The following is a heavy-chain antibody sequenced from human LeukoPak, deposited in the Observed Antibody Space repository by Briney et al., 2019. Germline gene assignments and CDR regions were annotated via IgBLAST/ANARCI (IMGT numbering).Heavy chain of an antibody. CDR3: VRTRGWFDP. J-gene: IGHJ5*02. CDR2: IYYSGST. CDR1: GGSISSYY. Sequence: SETLSLTCTVSGGSISSYYWSWIRQPPGKGLEWIGYIYYSGSTNYNPSLKSRVTISVDTSKNQFSLKLSSVTAADTAVYYCVRTRGWFDPWGQGTLVTVSS. V-gene: IGHV4-59*01.